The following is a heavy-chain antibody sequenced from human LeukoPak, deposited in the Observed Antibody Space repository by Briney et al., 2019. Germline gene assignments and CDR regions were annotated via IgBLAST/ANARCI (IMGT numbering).Heavy chain of an antibody. D-gene: IGHD3-10*01. CDR2: ISKDGSMK. CDR1: GFSFSNYA. Sequence: PGGSLRLSCAASGFSFSNYAMDWVRQAPGKGLEWVAVISKDGSMKYYSDSVKGRFTVSRDNSIHTLYLEMNSLKTEDTAVYYCAGESSDFWSQGTMVTVSS. CDR3: AGESSDF. J-gene: IGHJ3*01. V-gene: IGHV3-30*04.